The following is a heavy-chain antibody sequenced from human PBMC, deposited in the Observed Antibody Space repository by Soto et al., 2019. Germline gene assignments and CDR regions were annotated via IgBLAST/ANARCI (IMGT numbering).Heavy chain of an antibody. Sequence: ASETLSLTCTVSGGSISTGGYYWSWIRQHPGKGLEWIGYIYYSGSTYYKPSLNSRVTISMEKSKNQFSLNLSSVTAADTALYYCASLSAGYYYDSSGYYFDYWGQGTLVTVSS. CDR3: ASLSAGYYYDSSGYYFDY. CDR2: IYYSGST. V-gene: IGHV4-31*03. D-gene: IGHD3-22*01. J-gene: IGHJ4*02. CDR1: GGSISTGGYY.